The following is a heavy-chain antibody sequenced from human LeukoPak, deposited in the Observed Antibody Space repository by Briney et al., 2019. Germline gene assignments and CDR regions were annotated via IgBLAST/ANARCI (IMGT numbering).Heavy chain of an antibody. J-gene: IGHJ4*02. CDR2: IGVSGRSA. CDR3: GKSYTSGSYVIDF. Sequence: GGSLRLSCAGSGFIFSDYLMNWVRQAPGKGLEWVSGIGVSGRSAYADSVKGRFTIFRDESKNTLFLQMNSLRAEDTAFYYCGKSYTSGSYVIDFWGQGTLVTVSS. V-gene: IGHV3-23*01. D-gene: IGHD6-25*01. CDR1: GFIFSDYL.